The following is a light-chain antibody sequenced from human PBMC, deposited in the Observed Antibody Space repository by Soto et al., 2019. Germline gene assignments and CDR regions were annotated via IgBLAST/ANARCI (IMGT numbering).Light chain of an antibody. Sequence: DIQMTQSPSSLSASVGDRVTITCRASQRVFSHLNWYQQKPGKAPKLLIFYATSLQGGVPSRFSGSGSGTDFTLTISSLHPEDCATYYCQQSYSTPRTFGPGTKVDIK. CDR1: QRVFSH. CDR3: QQSYSTPRT. CDR2: YAT. V-gene: IGKV1-39*01. J-gene: IGKJ3*01.